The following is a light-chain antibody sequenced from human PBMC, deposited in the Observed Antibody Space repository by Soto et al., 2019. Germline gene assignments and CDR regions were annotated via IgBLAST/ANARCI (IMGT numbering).Light chain of an antibody. CDR3: QQYNNWPTWT. Sequence: ETVLTQSPATLSLSPGERATLSCRASQSVSRNLAWYQQKPGQAPRLLIYDAFNRATGIPARFSGSGSETEFTLTISSLQAEDSAVYFCQQYNNWPTWTFGQGTRLEIK. J-gene: IGKJ5*01. V-gene: IGKV3D-15*01. CDR1: QSVSRN. CDR2: DAF.